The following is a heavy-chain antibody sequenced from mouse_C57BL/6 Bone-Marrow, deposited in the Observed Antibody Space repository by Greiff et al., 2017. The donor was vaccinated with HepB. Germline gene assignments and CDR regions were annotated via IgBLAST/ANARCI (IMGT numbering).Heavy chain of an antibody. J-gene: IGHJ1*03. CDR2: IWPGGGT. CDR1: GFSLTSYA. D-gene: IGHD1-1*01. CDR3: ARNFDYGSSYGFDV. V-gene: IGHV2-9-1*01. Sequence: QVQLKESGPGLVAPSQSLSITCTVSGFSLTSYAISWVRQPPGKGLEWLGVIWPGGGTNYNSALKSRLSISTDNTKSQVFLKMNSLQTDDTARYYCARNFDYGSSYGFDVWGTGTTVTVSS.